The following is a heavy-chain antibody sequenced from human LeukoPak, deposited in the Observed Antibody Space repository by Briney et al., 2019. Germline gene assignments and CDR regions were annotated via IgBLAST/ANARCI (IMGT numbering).Heavy chain of an antibody. J-gene: IGHJ4*02. Sequence: SETLSLTCAVYGGSFSGYYWSWIRQPPGKGLEWIGEINHSGSTNYNPSLKSRVTISVDTSKNQFSLKLSSVTAADTAVYYCARGADYGDYLPLDYWGQGTLVTVSS. D-gene: IGHD4-17*01. CDR3: ARGADYGDYLPLDY. CDR2: INHSGST. V-gene: IGHV4-34*01. CDR1: GGSFSGYY.